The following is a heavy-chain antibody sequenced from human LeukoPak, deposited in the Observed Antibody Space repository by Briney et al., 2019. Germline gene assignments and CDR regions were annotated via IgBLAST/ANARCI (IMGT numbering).Heavy chain of an antibody. V-gene: IGHV3-21*01. CDR1: GFTFSSYS. D-gene: IGHD3-10*01. CDR2: ISSSSSYI. J-gene: IGHJ2*01. CDR3: ARDRVVRGAQSLYYWYFDL. Sequence: PGGSLRLSCAASGFTFSSYSMNWVRQAPGKGLEWVSSISSSSSYIYYADSVKGRFTIPRDNAKNSLYLQMNSLRAEDTAVYYCARDRVVRGAQSLYYWYFDLWGRGTLVTVSS.